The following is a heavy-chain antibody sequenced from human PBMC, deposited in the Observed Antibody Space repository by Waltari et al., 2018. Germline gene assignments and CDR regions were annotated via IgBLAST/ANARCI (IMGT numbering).Heavy chain of an antibody. CDR1: GGSGSGYS. V-gene: IGHV4-59*02. CDR3: ARQGLGSTWDYSLDY. J-gene: IGHJ4*02. Sequence: QVQLQESGPGLLKPSETLSLTCTVSGGSGSGYSWTWVRPPPGKGLEWLAFIDSSGSAAYNPSLRSRLTISIDTSKNHFSLKMTSMTAADTAVYYCARQGLGSTWDYSLDYWGQGTLVTVSS. D-gene: IGHD6-13*01. CDR2: IDSSGSA.